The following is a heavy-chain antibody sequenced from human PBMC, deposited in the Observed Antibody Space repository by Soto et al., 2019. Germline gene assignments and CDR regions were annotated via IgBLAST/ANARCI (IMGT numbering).Heavy chain of an antibody. CDR1: GGSFSGYY. D-gene: IGHD3-3*01. CDR3: ARMPLPIKTIFGVVRDGMDV. CDR2: INHSGST. V-gene: IGHV4-34*01. Sequence: SETLSLTCAVYGGSFSGYYWSWIRQPPGKGLEWIGEINHSGSTNYNPSLKSRVTISVDTSKNQFSLKLSSVTAADTAVYYCARMPLPIKTIFGVVRDGMDVWGQGTTVTVSS. J-gene: IGHJ6*02.